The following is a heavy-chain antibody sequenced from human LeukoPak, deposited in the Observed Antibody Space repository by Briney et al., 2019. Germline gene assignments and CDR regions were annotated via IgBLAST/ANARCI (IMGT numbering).Heavy chain of an antibody. Sequence: PGGSLRLSWAASGFTVSSNYMSWVRQAPGKGLEWVTVIYSGGSTYYADSVKGRFTISRDNSKNTLYLQMNSLRAEDTAVYYCARDRRDGYKGYYFDYWGQGTLVTVSS. D-gene: IGHD5-24*01. V-gene: IGHV3-53*05. J-gene: IGHJ4*02. CDR3: ARDRRDGYKGYYFDY. CDR2: IYSGGST. CDR1: GFTVSSNY.